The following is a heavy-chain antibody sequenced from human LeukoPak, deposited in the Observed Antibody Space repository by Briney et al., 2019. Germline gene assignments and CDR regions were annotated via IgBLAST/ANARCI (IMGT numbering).Heavy chain of an antibody. CDR3: VRDDRAMVRGILDV. CDR2: IKEDGSEK. J-gene: IGHJ6*02. CDR1: GFTFRSYW. D-gene: IGHD3-10*01. Sequence: GGSLRLSCAASGFTFRSYWMSWVRQAPGKGLEWVANIKEDGSEKFYVDSVMGRFTISRDNAENSLYLQMDSLRAEDTAVYYCVRDDRAMVRGILDVWGQGTTVTVSS. V-gene: IGHV3-7*01.